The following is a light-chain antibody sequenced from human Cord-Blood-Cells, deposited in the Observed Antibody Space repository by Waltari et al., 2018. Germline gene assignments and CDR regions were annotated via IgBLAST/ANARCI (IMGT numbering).Light chain of an antibody. Sequence: DIQMTQSPSSLSASVGDRVTITCRASQGISIYLALYQQKPGKGPKLLIYAASTLQSGVPARFSGSGSGTDFTLTISSLQPEDVATYYCQKYNSASWTFGQGTKVEIK. CDR3: QKYNSASWT. CDR1: QGISIY. V-gene: IGKV1-27*01. CDR2: AAS. J-gene: IGKJ1*01.